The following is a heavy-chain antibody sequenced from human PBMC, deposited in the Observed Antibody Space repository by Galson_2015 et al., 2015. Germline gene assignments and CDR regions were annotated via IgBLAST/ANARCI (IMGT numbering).Heavy chain of an antibody. CDR2: IIPIFGTA. J-gene: IGHJ6*03. CDR3: AEARLTNISWIDYYYYMDV. CDR1: GGTFSSYA. Sequence: SVKVSCKASGGTFSSYAISWVRQAPGQGLEWMGGIIPIFGTANYAQKFQGRVTITADESTSTAYMELSSLRSEDTAVYYCAEARLTNISWIDYYYYMDVWGKGTTVTVSS. D-gene: IGHD4-11*01. V-gene: IGHV1-69*13.